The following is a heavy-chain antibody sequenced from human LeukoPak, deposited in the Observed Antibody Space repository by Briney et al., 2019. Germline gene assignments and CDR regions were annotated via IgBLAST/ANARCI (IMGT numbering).Heavy chain of an antibody. CDR2: IYYSGST. V-gene: IGHV4-39*07. J-gene: IGHJ4*02. Sequence: SETLSLTCTVSSGSISSSSHYWGWIRQPPGKGLEWIGSIYYSGSTYYNPSLKSRVTISVDTSKNQFSLKLSSVTAADTAVYYCARGVVAGASFDYWGQGTLVTVSS. D-gene: IGHD6-19*01. CDR3: ARGVVAGASFDY. CDR1: SGSISSSSHY.